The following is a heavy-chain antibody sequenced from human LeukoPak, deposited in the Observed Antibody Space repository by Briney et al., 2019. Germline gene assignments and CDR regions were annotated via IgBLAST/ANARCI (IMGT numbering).Heavy chain of an antibody. CDR2: IYTSGST. CDR1: GGSISSGSYY. V-gene: IGHV4-61*02. Sequence: SETLSLTCTVSGGSISSGSYYWSWIRQPAGKGLEWIGRIYTSGSTNYNPSLKSRVTISVDTSKNQFSLKLSSMTAADTAVYYCARDPRLWFGESAGYWGQGTLVTVSS. D-gene: IGHD3-10*01. J-gene: IGHJ4*02. CDR3: ARDPRLWFGESAGY.